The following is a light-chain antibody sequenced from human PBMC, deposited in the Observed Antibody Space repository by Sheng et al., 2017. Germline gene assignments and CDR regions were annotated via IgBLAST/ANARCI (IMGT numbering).Light chain of an antibody. CDR1: QDIHNS. V-gene: IGKV1-33*01. CDR2: DAS. Sequence: DIQMTQSPSSLSAFVGDRVTITCQESQDIHNSLNWYQHKPGKAPKLLIYDASNLETGVPSRFSGSGSGTDFTFTISSLQPEDIATYYCQQYDNLPYTFGQGTKLEIK. J-gene: IGKJ2*01. CDR3: QQYDNLPYT.